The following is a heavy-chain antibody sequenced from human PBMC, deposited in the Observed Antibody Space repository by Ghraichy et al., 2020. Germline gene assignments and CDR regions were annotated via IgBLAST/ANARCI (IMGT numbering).Heavy chain of an antibody. Sequence: GGSLRLSCAASGFTFSSYSMNWVRQAPGKGLEWVSSISSSSSYIYYADSVKGRFTISRDNAKNSLYLQMNSLRAEDTAVYYCARSDLGILAAHYWYFDLWGRGTLVTVSS. V-gene: IGHV3-21*01. CDR2: ISSSSSYI. J-gene: IGHJ2*01. CDR3: ARSDLGILAAHYWYFDL. CDR1: GFTFSSYS. D-gene: IGHD7-27*01.